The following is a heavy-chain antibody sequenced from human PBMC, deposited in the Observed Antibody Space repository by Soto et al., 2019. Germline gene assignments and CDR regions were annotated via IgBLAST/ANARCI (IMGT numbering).Heavy chain of an antibody. CDR2: INPSGGST. V-gene: IGHV1-46*01. CDR3: ARDNGVVQFDC. CDR1: GYTFTSYF. D-gene: IGHD1-1*01. J-gene: IGHJ4*02. Sequence: QVQLVQSGAEVKKPGASVKVSCKASGYTFTSYFMHWVRQAPGQGLEWMGIINPSGGSTNYAQKFQGRVTMTRDTSTSTVYMELSSLRSDDTAVYYCARDNGVVQFDCWGQGTLVTVSS.